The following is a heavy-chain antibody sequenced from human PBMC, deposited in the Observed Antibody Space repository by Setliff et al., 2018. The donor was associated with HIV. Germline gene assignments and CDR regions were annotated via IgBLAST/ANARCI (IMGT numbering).Heavy chain of an antibody. D-gene: IGHD3-22*01. V-gene: IGHV4-59*01. Sequence: NPSETLSLTCTASGGSTSNEYWSWIRQPPGKGLEWIGYIYDSGSPKYNPSLKSRVTISRDTSKSQISLKLTSVTAADTAMYHCARVYYFDSSGYDYYYMDVWGKGTTVTVSS. J-gene: IGHJ6*03. CDR3: ARVYYFDSSGYDYYYMDV. CDR1: GGSTSNEY. CDR2: IYDSGSP.